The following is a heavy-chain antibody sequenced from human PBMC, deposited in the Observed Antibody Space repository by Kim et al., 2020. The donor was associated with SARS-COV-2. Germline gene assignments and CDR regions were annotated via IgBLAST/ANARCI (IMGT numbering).Heavy chain of an antibody. Sequence: SETLSLTCAVSGGSISSSNWWSWVRQPPGKGLEWIGEIYHSGSTNYNPSLKSRVTISVDKSKNQFSLKLSSVTAADTAVYYCARVPHPRVGATSLYYYYGMDVWGQGTTVTVSS. CDR1: GGSISSSNW. CDR2: IYHSGST. J-gene: IGHJ6*01. D-gene: IGHD1-26*01. V-gene: IGHV4-4*02. CDR3: ARVPHPRVGATSLYYYYGMDV.